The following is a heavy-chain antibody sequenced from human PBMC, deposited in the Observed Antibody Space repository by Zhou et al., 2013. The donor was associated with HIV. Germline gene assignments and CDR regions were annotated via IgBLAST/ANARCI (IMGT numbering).Heavy chain of an antibody. J-gene: IGHJ5*02. CDR2: IIPIFGTA. V-gene: IGHV1-69*05. CDR3: ARSPYSSSWFGIPPRTRWFDP. Sequence: QVQLVQSGAEVKKPGSSVKVSCKASGGTFSSYAISWVRQAPGQGLEWMGGIIPIFGTANYAQKFQGRVTITTDESTSTAYMELSSLRSEDTAVYYCARSPYSSSWFGIPPRTRWFDPGAREPWSPSPQ. CDR1: GGTFSSYA. D-gene: IGHD6-13*01.